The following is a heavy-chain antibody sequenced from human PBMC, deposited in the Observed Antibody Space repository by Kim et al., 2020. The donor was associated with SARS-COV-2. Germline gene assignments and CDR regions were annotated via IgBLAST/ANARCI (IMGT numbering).Heavy chain of an antibody. CDR1: GFTFSNFW. J-gene: IGHJ4*02. D-gene: IGHD6-13*01. CDR3: ARSPIAALYYFDS. CDR2: VNSDGSST. Sequence: GGSLRLSCAASGFTFSNFWMHWVRQTPGKGLVWVSRVNSDGSSTSYADSVKGRLTISRENAKNTLYLQLNSLRAEETADYYCARSPIAALYYFDSWGQG. V-gene: IGHV3-74*01.